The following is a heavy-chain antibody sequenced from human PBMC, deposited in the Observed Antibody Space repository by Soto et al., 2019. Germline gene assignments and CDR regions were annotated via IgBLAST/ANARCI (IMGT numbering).Heavy chain of an antibody. CDR2: VYYSGTT. V-gene: IGHV4-61*01. CDR1: GGSVSNKTYY. Sequence: SETLSLTCSVSGGSVSNKTYYWSWIRQPPGKRLEWIGYVYYSGTTNYNPSLESRVTISVDLSKNQFSLKLLSVTAADTAIYYCARSGVTGIVIPSHWFDPWGQGTLVTVSS. J-gene: IGHJ5*02. CDR3: ARSGVTGIVIPSHWFDP. D-gene: IGHD2-21*02.